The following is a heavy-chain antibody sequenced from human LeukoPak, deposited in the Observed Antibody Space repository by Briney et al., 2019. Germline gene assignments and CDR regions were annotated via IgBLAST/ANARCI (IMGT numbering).Heavy chain of an antibody. CDR2: ISYSGST. D-gene: IGHD3-10*01. CDR3: AINDGSGSYYKSDY. Sequence: SETLSLTCAVYGGSFSGYYWSWVRQFPGKGLEWIGEISYSGSTNYNPSLKSRVTISIDTSKNQFSLKMRSVTDADTAVYYCAINDGSGSYYKSDYWGRGTLVRVSS. J-gene: IGHJ4*02. CDR1: GGSFSGYY. V-gene: IGHV4-34*01.